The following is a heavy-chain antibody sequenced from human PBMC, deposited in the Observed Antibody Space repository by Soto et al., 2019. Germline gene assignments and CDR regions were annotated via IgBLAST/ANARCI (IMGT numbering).Heavy chain of an antibody. D-gene: IGHD6-13*01. CDR3: ARSPRSSPYFDY. J-gene: IGHJ4*02. CDR1: GYTFSNFW. V-gene: IGHV5-51*01. CDR2: IYPGDSET. Sequence: PGESRKIACQCSGYTFSNFWIAWVRQLPGKGLEYMGIIYPGDSETRYSPSFHGKVTISADRSIGTAYLQWSSLEASDSAFYFCARSPRSSPYFDYWGQGALVTVSS.